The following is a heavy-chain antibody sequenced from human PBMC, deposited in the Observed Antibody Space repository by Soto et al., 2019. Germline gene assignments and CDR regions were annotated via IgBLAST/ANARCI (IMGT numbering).Heavy chain of an antibody. CDR2: IYHSGST. CDR3: ARGLRAFYGSGSYNY. Sequence: SETLSLTCAVSGGSISSGGYSWSWIRQPPGTGLEWIGYIYHSGSTYYNPSLKSRVTISVDTSKNQFSLKLSSVTAADTAVYYCARGLRAFYGSGSYNYWGQGTLVTVSS. D-gene: IGHD3-10*01. CDR1: GGSISSGGYS. J-gene: IGHJ4*02. V-gene: IGHV4-30-2*01.